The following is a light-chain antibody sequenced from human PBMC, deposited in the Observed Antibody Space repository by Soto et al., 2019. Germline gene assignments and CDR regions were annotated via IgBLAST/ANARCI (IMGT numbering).Light chain of an antibody. J-gene: IGKJ3*01. Sequence: PGERSILSYRASQSVGTYLAWYQQKPGQAPRLLIYDASNSATGIPARFCGSWSGTDFTLTINSLEPEDFAVYYCQQRSNWPGTFGPGTKVDIK. CDR2: DAS. CDR1: QSVGTY. CDR3: QQRSNWPGT. V-gene: IGKV3-11*01.